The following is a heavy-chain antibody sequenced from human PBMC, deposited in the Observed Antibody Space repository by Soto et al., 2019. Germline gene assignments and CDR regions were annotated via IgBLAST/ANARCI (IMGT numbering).Heavy chain of an antibody. CDR2: ISSSSSYI. D-gene: IGHD6-6*01. CDR1: GFTFSSYS. CDR3: ARAQFEYSSFDVSFDY. J-gene: IGHJ4*02. V-gene: IGHV3-21*01. Sequence: GGSLRLSCAASGFTFSSYSMNWVRQAPGKGLEWVSSISSSSSYIYYADSVKGRFTISRDNAKNSLYLQMNSLRAEDTAVYYCARAQFEYSSFDVSFDYWGQGTLVTVSS.